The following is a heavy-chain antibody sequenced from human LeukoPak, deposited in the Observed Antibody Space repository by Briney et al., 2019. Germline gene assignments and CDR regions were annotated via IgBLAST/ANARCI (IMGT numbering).Heavy chain of an antibody. Sequence: PGGSLRLSCAASGFTFSSYEMNWVRQGPGKGLECVSAITGDGGSTFYADSVKGRCTISRDNSKNTLYLQMASLSADDMAVYYCARGNAVAGTSAGMDVWGQGTTVTVSS. V-gene: IGHV3-64*02. CDR3: ARGNAVAGTSAGMDV. CDR2: ITGDGGST. D-gene: IGHD6-19*01. CDR1: GFTFSSYE. J-gene: IGHJ6*02.